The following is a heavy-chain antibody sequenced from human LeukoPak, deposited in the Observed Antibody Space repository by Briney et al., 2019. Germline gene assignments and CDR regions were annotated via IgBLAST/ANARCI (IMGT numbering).Heavy chain of an antibody. J-gene: IGHJ3*02. CDR1: GFTFNIYS. D-gene: IGHD3-10*01. CDR2: ISSTSATI. V-gene: IGHV3-48*01. CDR3: ARLGSNGSGSYKDAFDI. Sequence: GGSLRLSCAASGFTFNIYSMNWVRQAPGKGLEWVSYISSTSATIYYADSVKGRFTISRDNANNSLYLQMNSLRAEDTAVYYCARLGSNGSGSYKDAFDIWGQGTMVTVSS.